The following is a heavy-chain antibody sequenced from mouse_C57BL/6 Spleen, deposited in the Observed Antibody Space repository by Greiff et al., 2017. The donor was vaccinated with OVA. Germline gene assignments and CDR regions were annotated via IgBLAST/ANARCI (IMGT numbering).Heavy chain of an antibody. D-gene: IGHD3-2*02. CDR3: ARRGAAQAYYAMDY. V-gene: IGHV1-82*01. J-gene: IGHJ4*01. Sequence: VKLMESGPELVKPGASVKISCKASGYAFSSSWMNWVKQRPGKGLEWIGRIYPGDGDTNYNGKFKGKATLTADKSSSTAYMQLSSLTSEDSAVYFGARRGAAQAYYAMDYWGQGTSVTVSS. CDR2: IYPGDGDT. CDR1: GYAFSSSW.